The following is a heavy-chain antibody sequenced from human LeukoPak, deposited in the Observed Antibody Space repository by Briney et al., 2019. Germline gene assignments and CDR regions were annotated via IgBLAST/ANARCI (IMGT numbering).Heavy chain of an antibody. CDR3: VRYYDSSGYEDAFGI. J-gene: IGHJ3*02. D-gene: IGHD3-22*01. CDR2: ISAYNGNT. V-gene: IGHV1-18*01. CDR1: GYTFTSYG. Sequence: ASVKVSCKASGYTFTSYGISWVRQAPGQGLEWMGWISAYNGNTNYAQKLQGRVTMTTDTSTSTAYMELRSLRSDDTAVYYCVRYYDSSGYEDAFGIWGQGTMVTVSS.